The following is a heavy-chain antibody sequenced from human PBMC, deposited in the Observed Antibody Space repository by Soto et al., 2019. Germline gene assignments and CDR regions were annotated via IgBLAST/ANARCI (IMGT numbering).Heavy chain of an antibody. J-gene: IGHJ6*02. CDR3: ARDKDRQQLGGNYYYIMDV. V-gene: IGHV1-69*12. CDR1: GGTFRTNA. CDR2: IIPIFPTP. Sequence: QVQLVQSGAEVKKPGSSVKISCKASGGTFRTNAFSWVRQAPGQGLEWVGGIIPIFPTPDYAQKFQGRVTIPADESTTTTYMDLSSLRSEDTATYYCARDKDRQQLGGNYYYIMDVWGQGTTVTVSS. D-gene: IGHD3-3*02.